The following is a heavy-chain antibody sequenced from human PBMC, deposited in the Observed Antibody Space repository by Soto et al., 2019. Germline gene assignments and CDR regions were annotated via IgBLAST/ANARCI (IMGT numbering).Heavy chain of an antibody. J-gene: IGHJ5*02. CDR3: ARSDIVVVPANNWFDP. CDR1: GGTFSSYT. D-gene: IGHD2-2*01. Sequence: SVKVSCKASGGTFSSYTISWVRQAPGQGLEWMGRIIPILGIANYAQKFQGRVTITADKSTSTAYMELSSLRSEDTAVYYCARSDIVVVPANNWFDPWGQGTLVTVSS. CDR2: IIPILGIA. V-gene: IGHV1-69*02.